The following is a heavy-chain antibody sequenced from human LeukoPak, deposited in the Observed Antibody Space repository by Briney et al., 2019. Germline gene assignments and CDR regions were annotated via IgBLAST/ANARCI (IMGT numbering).Heavy chain of an antibody. CDR2: INHSGST. CDR3: ARQDQLQFGSYGMDV. Sequence: PSETLSLTCAVYGGSFSGYYWSWIRQPPGKGLKWIGEINHSGSTNYNPSLKSRVTISVDTSKNQFSLKLSSVTAADTAVYYCARQDQLQFGSYGMDVWGKGTTVTVSS. CDR1: GGSFSGYY. D-gene: IGHD2-2*01. J-gene: IGHJ6*04. V-gene: IGHV4-34*01.